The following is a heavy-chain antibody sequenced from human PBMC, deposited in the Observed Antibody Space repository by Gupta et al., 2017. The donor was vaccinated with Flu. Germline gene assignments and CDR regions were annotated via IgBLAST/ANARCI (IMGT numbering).Heavy chain of an antibody. Sequence: QVQLQESGPGLVKPSETLSLTCTVPGGSISRYFWSWIRQPPGKGLELIGYIYNGGSTNYNPSLKSRVTISVDTSKNQFSLKLSSVTAADTAVYYCARVPTFGDYVPNDAFDIWGQGTMLTVSS. CDR2: IYNGGST. CDR3: ARVPTFGDYVPNDAFDI. J-gene: IGHJ3*02. V-gene: IGHV4-59*01. D-gene: IGHD4-17*01. CDR1: GGSISRYF.